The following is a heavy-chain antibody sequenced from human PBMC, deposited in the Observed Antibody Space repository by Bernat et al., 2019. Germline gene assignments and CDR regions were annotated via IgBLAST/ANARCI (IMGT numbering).Heavy chain of an antibody. CDR3: ARDSRFSGVYYMDV. V-gene: IGHV3-21*01. CDR1: GFTFSSYS. CDR2: ISSSSSYI. Sequence: EVQLVESGGGLVKPGGSLRLSCAASGFTFSSYSMNWVRQAPGKGLEWVSSISSSSSYIYYADSVKGRFTISRDNAKNSLYLQMNSLRAEDTAVYYCARDSRFSGVYYMDVWGKGTTVTVSS. D-gene: IGHD3-3*01. J-gene: IGHJ6*03.